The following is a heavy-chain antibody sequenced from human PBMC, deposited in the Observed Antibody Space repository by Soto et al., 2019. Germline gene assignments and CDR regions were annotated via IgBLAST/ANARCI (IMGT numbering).Heavy chain of an antibody. D-gene: IGHD3-10*01. CDR2: FDPEEGKM. V-gene: IGHV1-24*01. Sequence: ASVNGYWKSSGYGINEVCRRWVRLPTGKGLEWIGGFDPEEGKMIYAQNFQGRVTMTEDTSTDTAYMELNSLTSEDTAIYYCATDLGVALAPLSILYFQQWGQGTVVTVPS. CDR3: ATDLGVALAPLSILYFQQ. CDR1: GYGINEVC. J-gene: IGHJ1*01.